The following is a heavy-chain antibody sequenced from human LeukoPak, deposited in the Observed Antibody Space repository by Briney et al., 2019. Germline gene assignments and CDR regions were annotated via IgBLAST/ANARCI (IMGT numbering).Heavy chain of an antibody. CDR2: ISWNSGSI. Sequence: GRSLRLSCAASGFTFDDYAMHWVRQAPGKGLEWVSGISWNSGSIGYADSVKGRFTTSRDNAKNSLYLQMNSLRTEDTALYYCAKEGSVCTNGICRYFDQWGRGTLVTVSS. J-gene: IGHJ4*02. CDR1: GFTFDDYA. CDR3: AKEGSVCTNGICRYFDQ. D-gene: IGHD2-8*01. V-gene: IGHV3-9*01.